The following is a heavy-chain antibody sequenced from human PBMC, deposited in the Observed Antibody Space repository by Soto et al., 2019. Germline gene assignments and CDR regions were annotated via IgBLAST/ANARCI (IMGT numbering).Heavy chain of an antibody. Sequence: PSETLSLTCTFSGGSISSYYWSWIRQPPGKGLEWIGYIYYSGSTNYNPSLKSRVTISVDTSKNQFSLKLSSVTAADTAVYYCARRAVAGTVGYDYWGQGTLVTVSS. V-gene: IGHV4-59*01. D-gene: IGHD6-19*01. J-gene: IGHJ4*02. CDR1: GGSISSYY. CDR3: ARRAVAGTVGYDY. CDR2: IYYSGST.